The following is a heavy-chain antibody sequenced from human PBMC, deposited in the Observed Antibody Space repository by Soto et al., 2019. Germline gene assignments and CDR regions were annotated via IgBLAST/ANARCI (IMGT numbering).Heavy chain of an antibody. CDR3: ARVQGIAAALDY. J-gene: IGHJ4*02. D-gene: IGHD6-13*01. Sequence: PSETLSLTCTVSGGSISSYYWSWIRQPPGKGLEWIGEIYHSGSTNYNPSLKSRVTISVDKSKNQFSLKLSSVTAADTAVYYCARVQGIAAALDYWGQGTLVTVSS. V-gene: IGHV4-59*12. CDR2: IYHSGST. CDR1: GGSISSYY.